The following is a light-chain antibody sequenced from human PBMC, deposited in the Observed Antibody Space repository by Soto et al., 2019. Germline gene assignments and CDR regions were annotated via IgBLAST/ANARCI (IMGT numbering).Light chain of an antibody. CDR3: QQYMPYT. CDR2: HAS. J-gene: IGKJ1*01. Sequence: KMTQSISSRSAFVRDRFTITCRASQSMSNWLAWYHPKPGTATKLLIYHASTLESGVPSRFSGSGSGTEFTLTISRLQPYDLSSDYYQQYMPYTFGQGTKVDI. V-gene: IGKV1-5*01. CDR1: QSMSNW.